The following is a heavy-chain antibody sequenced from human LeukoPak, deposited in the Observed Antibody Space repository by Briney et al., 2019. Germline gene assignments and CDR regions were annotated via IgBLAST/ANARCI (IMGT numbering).Heavy chain of an antibody. CDR1: GYTFIGYY. D-gene: IGHD4-23*01. CDR2: INPNSGGT. V-gene: IGHV1-2*02. CDR3: ARDHYGGYYYYYMDV. J-gene: IGHJ6*03. Sequence: ASVKVSCKASGYTFIGYYIHWVRQAPGQGLEWMGWINPNSGGTIYAQKFQGRVTMTRDTSISTAYMELSRLRSDDTAVYYCARDHYGGYYYYYMDVWGKGTTVTVSS.